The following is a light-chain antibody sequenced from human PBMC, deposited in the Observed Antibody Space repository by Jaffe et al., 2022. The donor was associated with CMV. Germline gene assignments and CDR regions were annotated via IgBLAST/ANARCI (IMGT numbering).Light chain of an antibody. Sequence: QSALTQPASVSGSPGQSITISCTGTGSDVGGYNFVSWYQQHPGKAPKLVIYEVNKRSSGISNRFSGSKSDNTASLTISGLQADDEADYYCCSYAGTNVFFGGGTKLTVL. CDR2: EVN. J-gene: IGLJ2*01. CDR3: CSYAGTNVF. V-gene: IGLV2-23*02. CDR1: GSDVGGYNF.